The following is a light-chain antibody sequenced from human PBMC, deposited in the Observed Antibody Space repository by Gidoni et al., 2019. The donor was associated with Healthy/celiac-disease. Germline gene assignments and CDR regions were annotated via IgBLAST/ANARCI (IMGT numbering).Light chain of an antibody. CDR1: QGISSS. J-gene: IGKJ2*01. V-gene: IGKV1-9*01. CDR2: AAS. CDR3: QQLNSYPYT. Sequence: DIQLTQSPSFLSASVGDRVNITCRASQGISSSLAWYQQQPGKAPKILIYAASTLQSGVPSRFSGSGSGTEFTLTISSLQPEDFATYYCQQLNSYPYTFXXXTKLEIK.